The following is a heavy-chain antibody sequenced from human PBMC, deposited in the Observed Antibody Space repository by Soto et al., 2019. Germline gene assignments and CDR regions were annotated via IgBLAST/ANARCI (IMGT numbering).Heavy chain of an antibody. CDR2: INPHGGST. J-gene: IGHJ4*02. D-gene: IGHD1-26*01. CDR3: ARWELLRYFDY. Sequence: ASVKVSCKAPRDTFTSYYINWVRQAPGQGLEWMGVINPHGGSTAYAQKLQGRVTMTTDTSTSTAYMELRSLRSDDTAVYYCARWELLRYFDYWGQGTLVTVSS. CDR1: RDTFTSYY. V-gene: IGHV1-18*04.